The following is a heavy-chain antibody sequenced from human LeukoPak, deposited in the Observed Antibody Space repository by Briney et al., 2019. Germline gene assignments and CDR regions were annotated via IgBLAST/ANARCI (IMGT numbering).Heavy chain of an antibody. J-gene: IGHJ6*03. CDR2: INYSGST. CDR1: GGSISSYY. V-gene: IGHV4-59*01. Sequence: SETLSLTCTVSGGSISSYYWSWIRQPPGKGLEWIAYINYSGSTNYNPSLKSRLSISVDTSKNQFSLKVSSVTAADTAVYYCARDYYYMDVWGKGTTVTIFS. CDR3: ARDYYYMDV.